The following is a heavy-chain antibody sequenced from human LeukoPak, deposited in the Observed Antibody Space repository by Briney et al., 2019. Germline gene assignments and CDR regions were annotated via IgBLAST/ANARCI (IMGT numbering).Heavy chain of an antibody. D-gene: IGHD3-16*01. CDR1: GFTFSTYW. J-gene: IGHJ4*02. CDR2: INSDGSST. CDR3: TRDGAVGEPFDY. V-gene: IGHV3-74*01. Sequence: GGSLSLSCAASGFTFSTYWWWWVRQVPGKGLVWVSRINSDGSSTNYADSVKGRFTISRDNDENTLYLQMNSLSAEDTAVYYCTRDGAVGEPFDYWGQGTLVSDSS.